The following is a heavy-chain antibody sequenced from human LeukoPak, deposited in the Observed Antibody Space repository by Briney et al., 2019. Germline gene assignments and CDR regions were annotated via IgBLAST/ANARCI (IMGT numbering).Heavy chain of an antibody. J-gene: IGHJ4*01. Sequence: GGSLRLSCVASGFTFSSYWMAWVRQAPGKGLEWVANMKQDGSAKHYADSVKGRFSISRDNSKNSVYLQMDRLRAEDKALYYCARDNVGALDYWGHGTLVTVSS. CDR1: GFTFSSYW. CDR2: MKQDGSAK. CDR3: ARDNVGALDY. D-gene: IGHD1-26*01. V-gene: IGHV3-7*01.